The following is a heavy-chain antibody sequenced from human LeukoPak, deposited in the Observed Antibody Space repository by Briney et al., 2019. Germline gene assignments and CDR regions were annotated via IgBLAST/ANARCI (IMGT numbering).Heavy chain of an antibody. CDR1: GYTFSMYG. CDR3: AREKYGNFDY. V-gene: IGHV1-18*01. J-gene: IGHJ4*02. CDR2: ISANNGNT. Sequence: ASVKVSCKTSGYTFSMYGISWVRQAHGQGLEYMGWISANNGNTKYSQKFQGRVTMTTDTSTSTAYMELRSLRSDDTAVYYCAREKYGNFDYWGQGTLVTLSS. D-gene: IGHD1-1*01.